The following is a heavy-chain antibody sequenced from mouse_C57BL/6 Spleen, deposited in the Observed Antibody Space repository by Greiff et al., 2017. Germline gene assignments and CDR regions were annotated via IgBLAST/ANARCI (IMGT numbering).Heavy chain of an antibody. CDR2: INPNYGTT. D-gene: IGHD2-4*01. J-gene: IGHJ4*01. V-gene: IGHV1-39*01. CDR1: GYSFTDYN. Sequence: VQLQQSGPELVKPGASVTISCKASGYSFTDYNMTWVKQSHGKSLEWIGVINPNYGTTTYHQKFKGKATLTVDQSTSTAYMQLNSLTSEDSAVYYCAYDYDDAMDYWGQGTSVTVSS. CDR3: AYDYDDAMDY.